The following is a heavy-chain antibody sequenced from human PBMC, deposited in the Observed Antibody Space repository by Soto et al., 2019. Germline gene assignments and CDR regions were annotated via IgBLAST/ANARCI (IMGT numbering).Heavy chain of an antibody. CDR2: IFYSGTT. D-gene: IGHD2-15*01. CDR3: ARAINLLSYSL. CDR1: GGSISSGNYY. J-gene: IGHJ3*01. Sequence: SETLSLTCTVSGGSISSGNYYSRWSRQHPGKCLEWIGCIFYSGTTYYNPSIKGRVTISVDTSKNQFSLKLSSVTAADTAVYYCARAINLLSYSLLGQGTMVTVSS. V-gene: IGHV4-31*03.